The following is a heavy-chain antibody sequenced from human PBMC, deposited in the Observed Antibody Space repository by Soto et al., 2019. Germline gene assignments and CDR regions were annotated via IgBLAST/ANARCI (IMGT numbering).Heavy chain of an antibody. Sequence: LRLSCVASRFTFEMHYLHWVRQSPGKGPLWVARINDEGNNATYADSVKGRFTISRDNAKNTLYLQMDGLRVEDTGLYYCTRGPRVSSIGTGAYWGQGSLVTVSS. CDR3: TRGPRVSSIGTGAY. D-gene: IGHD1-26*01. CDR2: INDEGNNA. CDR1: RFTFEMHY. J-gene: IGHJ4*02. V-gene: IGHV3-74*01.